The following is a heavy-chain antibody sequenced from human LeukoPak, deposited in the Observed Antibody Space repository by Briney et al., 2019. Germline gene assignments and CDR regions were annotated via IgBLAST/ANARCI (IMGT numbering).Heavy chain of an antibody. Sequence: SETLSLTCTVSGGSISSGSYYWGWIRQPPGKGLEWIGSIYYSGTTYYNPSLKSRVTISVDTSKNQFSLKLSSVTAADMAVYYCARQEVYSGSSVDYWGQGTLVTVSS. CDR3: ARQEVYSGSSVDY. J-gene: IGHJ4*02. D-gene: IGHD1-26*01. CDR1: GGSISSGSYY. CDR2: IYYSGTT. V-gene: IGHV4-39*01.